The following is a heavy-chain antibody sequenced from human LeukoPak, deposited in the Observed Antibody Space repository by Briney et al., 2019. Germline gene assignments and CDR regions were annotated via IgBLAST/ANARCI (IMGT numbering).Heavy chain of an antibody. CDR3: ARQGSGTYYSIPIDY. D-gene: IGHD3-10*01. Sequence: SETLSLTCTVSGGSISSYYWSWIRQPPGKGLEWNGYIYYSGSTNYNPSLKSRVTISVDTSKNQFSLKLTSVTAADTAVYYCARQGSGTYYSIPIDYWGQGTLVTVSS. CDR1: GGSISSYY. J-gene: IGHJ4*02. CDR2: IYYSGST. V-gene: IGHV4-59*08.